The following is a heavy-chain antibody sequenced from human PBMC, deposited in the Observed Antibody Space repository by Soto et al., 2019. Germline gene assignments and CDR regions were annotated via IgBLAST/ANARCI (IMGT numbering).Heavy chain of an antibody. D-gene: IGHD3-22*01. J-gene: IGHJ3*01. CDR2: VSHDGRNT. CDR3: ARDQLYYNDISGRPLNAFDV. V-gene: IGHV3-30*03. CDR1: GFTFSDYA. Sequence: PGGSLRLSCAASGFTFSDYAMHWVRQAPGKGLEWVAVVSHDGRNTHYADSVKGRFTISRDNAKNSLYLQMNSLRAEDTAVYYCARDQLYYNDISGRPLNAFDVWGQGTMVTVSS.